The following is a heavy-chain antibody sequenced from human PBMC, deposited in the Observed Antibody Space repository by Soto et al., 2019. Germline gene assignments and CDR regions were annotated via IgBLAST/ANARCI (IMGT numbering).Heavy chain of an antibody. Sequence: PGGSLRLSFAASGFTFRSYWMHWVRQTPGTGLVWVSRINNDGRTTIYADSVKGRFSISRDNTKNTLYLEMNSLRGEDTALYYCATGTLGYYYAMDVWGQGTTVTVSS. CDR3: ATGTLGYYYAMDV. CDR2: INNDGRTT. J-gene: IGHJ6*02. CDR1: GFTFRSYW. V-gene: IGHV3-74*01.